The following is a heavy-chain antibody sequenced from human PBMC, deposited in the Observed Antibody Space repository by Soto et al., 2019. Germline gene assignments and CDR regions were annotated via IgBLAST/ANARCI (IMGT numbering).Heavy chain of an antibody. V-gene: IGHV1-18*04. Sequence: ASVKVSCKSSGYSFATCGFSWVRRGPGQGLECVGWISAHNGDTHYSQKFQGRVTLTTDTSTNTGYMELRSLTSDDTAVYFCATEPIYYNDGSGYYPLGHWGQGTLVTVSS. CDR2: ISAHNGDT. J-gene: IGHJ4*02. CDR1: GYSFATCG. D-gene: IGHD3-22*01. CDR3: ATEPIYYNDGSGYYPLGH.